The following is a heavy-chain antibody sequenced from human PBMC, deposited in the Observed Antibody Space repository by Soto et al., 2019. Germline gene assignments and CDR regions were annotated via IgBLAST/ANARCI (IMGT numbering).Heavy chain of an antibody. D-gene: IGHD6-13*01. V-gene: IGHV3-33*01. CDR2: IWYDGSNK. CDR1: GFTFSSYG. J-gene: IGHJ5*02. Sequence: GGSLRLSCAASGFTFSSYGMHWVRQAPGKGLEWVAVIWYDGSNKYYADSVKGRFTISRDNSKNTLYLQMNSLRAEDTAVYYCARDPGLGVAAAGTFWFDPWGQGTLVTVSS. CDR3: ARDPGLGVAAAGTFWFDP.